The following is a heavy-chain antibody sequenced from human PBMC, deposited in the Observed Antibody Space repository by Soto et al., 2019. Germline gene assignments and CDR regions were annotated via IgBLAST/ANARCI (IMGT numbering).Heavy chain of an antibody. CDR1: GGSFSGYY. D-gene: IGHD3-22*01. CDR2: FFHGGST. V-gene: IGHV4-34*12. CDR3: ARPHYDSNTFYSYLDY. J-gene: IGHJ4*02. Sequence: SETLSLTCAVYGGSFSGYYWSWIRQPPGKGLEWIGEFFHGGSTNYSPSLKSRVTISVDTSKNHFSLELSSVTAADTAVYYCARPHYDSNTFYSYLDYWGQGTLVTVSS.